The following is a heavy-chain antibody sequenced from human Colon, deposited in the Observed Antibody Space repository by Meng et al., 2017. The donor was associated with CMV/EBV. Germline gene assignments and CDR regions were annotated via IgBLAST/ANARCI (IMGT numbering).Heavy chain of an antibody. J-gene: IGHJ5*02. V-gene: IGHV1-2*02. Sequence: ASGYTFTGYSMHWVRQAPGQGLEWMGWINPNSGGTNYAQKFQGRVTMTRDTSISTAYMELSRLRSDDTAVYYCARDRTTVTMGWFDPWGQGTLVTVSS. CDR1: GYTFTGYS. CDR3: ARDRTTVTMGWFDP. D-gene: IGHD4-11*01. CDR2: INPNSGGT.